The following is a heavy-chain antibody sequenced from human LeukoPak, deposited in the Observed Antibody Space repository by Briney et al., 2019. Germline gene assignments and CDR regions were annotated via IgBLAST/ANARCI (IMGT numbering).Heavy chain of an antibody. V-gene: IGHV1-69*05. J-gene: IGHJ3*02. Sequence: ASVKVSCKASGGTFSSYAISWVRQAPGQGLEWMGGIIPIFGTANYAQKFQGRVTMTRNTSISTAYMELSSLRSEDTAVYYCARGDPSETDDAFDIWGQGTMVTVSS. CDR3: ARGDPSETDDAFDI. CDR2: IIPIFGTA. CDR1: GGTFSSYA.